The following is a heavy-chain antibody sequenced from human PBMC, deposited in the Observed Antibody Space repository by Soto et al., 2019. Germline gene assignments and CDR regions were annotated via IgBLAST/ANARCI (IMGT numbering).Heavy chain of an antibody. CDR1: GYTFTSYY. CDR3: ARDQAPRFGRATGTPSAFDY. D-gene: IGHD6-13*01. J-gene: IGHJ4*02. V-gene: IGHV1-46*01. Sequence: GASVKVSCKASGYTFTSYYMHWVRQAPGQGLEWMGITNPSGGSTSYAQKFQGRVTMTRDTSTSTVYMELSSLRSEDTAVYYCARDQAPRFGRATGTPSAFDYWGQGTLVTVS. CDR2: TNPSGGST.